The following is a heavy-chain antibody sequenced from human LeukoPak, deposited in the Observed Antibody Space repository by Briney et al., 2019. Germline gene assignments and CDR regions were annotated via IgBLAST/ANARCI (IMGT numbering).Heavy chain of an antibody. J-gene: IGHJ4*02. V-gene: IGHV4-4*07. CDR2: IYTSGST. CDR3: ASSGGDYYDSSGSDY. CDR1: GGSISSYY. D-gene: IGHD3-22*01. Sequence: SETLSLPCTVSGGSISSYYWSWIRQPAGKGLEWIGRIYTSGSTNYNPSLKSRVTMSVDTSKNQFSLKLSSVTAADTAVYYCASSGGDYYDSSGSDYWGQGTLVTVSS.